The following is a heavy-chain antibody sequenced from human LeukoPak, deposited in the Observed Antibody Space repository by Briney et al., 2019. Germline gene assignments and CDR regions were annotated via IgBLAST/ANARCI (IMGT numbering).Heavy chain of an antibody. Sequence: ASVKVSCKASGYTFTSYGISWVRQAPGQRLEWMGWISAYNGNTNYAQKLQGRVTMTTDTSTSTAYMELRSLRSDDTAVYYCARGYDILTGYPLFDYWGQGTLVTISS. CDR1: GYTFTSYG. CDR3: ARGYDILTGYPLFDY. J-gene: IGHJ4*02. CDR2: ISAYNGNT. D-gene: IGHD3-9*01. V-gene: IGHV1-18*01.